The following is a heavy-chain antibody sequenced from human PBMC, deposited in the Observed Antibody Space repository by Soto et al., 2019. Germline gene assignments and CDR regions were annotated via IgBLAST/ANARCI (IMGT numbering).Heavy chain of an antibody. CDR3: ARDWYYDFWSGYYTGYYGMDV. Sequence: SETLSLTCAVSGYSISSGYYWGWIRQPPGNGLEWIGSIYHSGSTYYNPSLKSRVTISVDTSKNQFSLKLSSVTAADTAVYYCARDWYYDFWSGYYTGYYGMDVWAQGTTVTVSS. CDR2: IYHSGST. J-gene: IGHJ6*02. CDR1: GYSISSGYY. D-gene: IGHD3-3*01. V-gene: IGHV4-38-2*02.